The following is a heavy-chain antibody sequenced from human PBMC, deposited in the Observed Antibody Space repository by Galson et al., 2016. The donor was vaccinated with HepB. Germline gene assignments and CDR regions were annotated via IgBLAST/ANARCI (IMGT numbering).Heavy chain of an antibody. Sequence: SLRLSCAASGFTFSNYDMHWVRQATGKGLEWVSAIGTAGDTYYPGSVRGRFTISRENSKNSLYLQMNSLTAGDTAVYYCARGKFDCSGGTCHYYGMDVWGKGTTVTVSS. CDR1: GFTFSNYD. V-gene: IGHV3-13*01. CDR2: IGTAGDT. D-gene: IGHD2-15*01. J-gene: IGHJ6*04. CDR3: ARGKFDCSGGTCHYYGMDV.